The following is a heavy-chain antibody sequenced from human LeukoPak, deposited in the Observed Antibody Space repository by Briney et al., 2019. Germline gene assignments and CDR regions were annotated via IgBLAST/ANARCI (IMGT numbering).Heavy chain of an antibody. J-gene: IGHJ4*02. D-gene: IGHD3-3*01. CDR3: AKDGWQSYDFWSGYYVY. CDR1: GFTFSSYA. Sequence: GGSLRLSCAASGFTFSSYAVGWVRQAPGKGLEWVSAISGSGDSTYYADSVKGRFTISRDNSKNTLYLQMNSLRAEDTAVYYCAKDGWQSYDFWSGYYVYWGQGTLVTVSS. V-gene: IGHV3-23*01. CDR2: ISGSGDST.